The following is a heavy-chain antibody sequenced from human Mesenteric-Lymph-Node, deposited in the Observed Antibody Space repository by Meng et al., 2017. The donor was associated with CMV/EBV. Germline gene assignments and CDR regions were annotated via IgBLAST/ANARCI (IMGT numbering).Heavy chain of an antibody. CDR3: ARGRAVAGYYYYYYHGMDV. Sequence: SQTLSLTCAISGDSVSSNSAAWNWIRQSPSRGLEWLGRTYYRSKWYNDYAVSVKSRITINPDTSKNQFSLQLNSVTPEDTAVYYCARGRAVAGYYYYYYHGMDVWGQGTTVTVSS. CDR1: GDSVSSNSAA. J-gene: IGHJ6*02. CDR2: TYYRSKWYN. V-gene: IGHV6-1*01. D-gene: IGHD6-19*01.